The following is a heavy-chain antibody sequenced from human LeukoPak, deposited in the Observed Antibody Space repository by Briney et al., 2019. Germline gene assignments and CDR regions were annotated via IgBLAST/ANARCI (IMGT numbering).Heavy chain of an antibody. J-gene: IGHJ3*02. CDR2: ISWNSGSI. D-gene: IGHD4-23*01. CDR1: GFTLSSYA. Sequence: PEGSLRLSCAASGFTLSSYAMHWVRQAPGKGLEWVSGISWNSGSIGYADSVKGRFTISRDNAKNSLYLQMNSLRAEDMALYYCAKGVFKGGNSAFDIWGQGTMVTVSS. V-gene: IGHV3-9*03. CDR3: AKGVFKGGNSAFDI.